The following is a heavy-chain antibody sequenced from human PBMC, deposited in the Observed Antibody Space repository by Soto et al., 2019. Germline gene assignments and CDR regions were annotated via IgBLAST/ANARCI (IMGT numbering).Heavy chain of an antibody. J-gene: IGHJ4*02. Sequence: VSVPTLVNPTQTLTLTFTFSGFSLTTSGVAVGWIPQPPAKALEWLALIYWDDDTRYSPSLKSRLTITKDPSKNQVVLTMTTMDPVDTATYYGARRDYRSGVLDSWGQGVLVTVSS. D-gene: IGHD2-15*01. V-gene: IGHV2-5*02. CDR1: GFSLTTSGVA. CDR3: ARRDYRSGVLDS. CDR2: IYWDDDT.